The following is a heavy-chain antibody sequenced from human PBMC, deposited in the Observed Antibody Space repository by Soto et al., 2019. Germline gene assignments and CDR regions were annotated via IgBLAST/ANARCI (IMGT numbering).Heavy chain of an antibody. D-gene: IGHD3-3*01. CDR3: AKEGSRYDFWSGYNPYYYYGMDV. CDR2: IYYSGST. Sequence: NPSETLSLTCIVSGGSISSSSYYWGWIRQPPGKGLEWIGSIYYSGSTYYNPSLKSRVTISVDTSKNQFSLKLSSVTAADTAVYYCAKEGSRYDFWSGYNPYYYYGMDVWGQGTTVTVSS. CDR1: GGSISSSSYY. V-gene: IGHV4-39*02. J-gene: IGHJ6*02.